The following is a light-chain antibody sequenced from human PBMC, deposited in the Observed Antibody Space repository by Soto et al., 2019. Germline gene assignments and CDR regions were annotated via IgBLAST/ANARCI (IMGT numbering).Light chain of an antibody. CDR1: QSINSN. CDR3: QQHSQCPTR. J-gene: IGKJ5*01. CDR2: GIS. V-gene: IGKV3-15*01. Sequence: EIVMTQSPDTLSLSPGETATLSCRASQSINSNYLAWYQQKPGQAPRLLIYGISTRAADIPARFSGSGSGTEFIHTISSLQFKFLAFYYSQQHSQCPTRFGKGTRWEIK.